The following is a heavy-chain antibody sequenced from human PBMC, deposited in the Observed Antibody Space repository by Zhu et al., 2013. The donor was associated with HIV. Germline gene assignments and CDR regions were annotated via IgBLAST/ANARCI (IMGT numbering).Heavy chain of an antibody. CDR3: ARDLWAIFGVAPSYYGMDV. D-gene: IGHD3-3*01. J-gene: IGHJ6*02. Sequence: QVQLVQSGAEVKKPGSSVKVSCKASGGTFSSYAISWVRQAPGQGLEWMGGIIPIFGTANYAQKFQGRVTITADKSTSTAYMELSSLRSEDTAVYYCARDLWAIFGVAPSYYGMDVWGQGTTVTVSS. CDR1: GGTFSSYA. CDR2: IIPIFGTA. V-gene: IGHV1-69*06.